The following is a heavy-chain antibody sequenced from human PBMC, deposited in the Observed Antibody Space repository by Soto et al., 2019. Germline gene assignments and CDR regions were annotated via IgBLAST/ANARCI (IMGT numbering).Heavy chain of an antibody. J-gene: IGHJ5*02. Sequence: PSETLSLTCTVSGGSISSYYWSWIRQPPGKGLEWIGYIYYSGSTNYNPSLKSRVTISVDTSKNQFSLKLSSVTAADTAVYYCARTYYGSGSATFDPWGQGTLVTVSS. CDR3: ARTYYGSGSATFDP. V-gene: IGHV4-59*01. D-gene: IGHD3-10*01. CDR2: IYYSGST. CDR1: GGSISSYY.